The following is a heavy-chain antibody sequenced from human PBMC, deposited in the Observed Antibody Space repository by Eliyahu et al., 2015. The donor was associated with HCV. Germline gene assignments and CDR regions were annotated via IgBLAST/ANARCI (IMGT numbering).Heavy chain of an antibody. CDR1: GFTFTSSA. CDR3: AALPRGYSGYVPFDY. Sequence: QMQLVQSGPEVKKPGTSVKVSCKASGFTFTSSAVQWVRQARGQRLEWIGWIVVGSGNTNYAQKFQERVTITRDMSTSTAYMELSSLRSEDTAVYYCAALPRGYSGYVPFDYWGQGTLVTVSS. J-gene: IGHJ4*02. CDR2: IVVGSGNT. V-gene: IGHV1-58*01. D-gene: IGHD5-12*01.